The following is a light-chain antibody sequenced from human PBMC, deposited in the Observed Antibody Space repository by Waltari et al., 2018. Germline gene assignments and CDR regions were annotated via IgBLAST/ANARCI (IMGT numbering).Light chain of an antibody. J-gene: IGKJ4*01. CDR2: SAS. V-gene: IGKV1-16*01. CDR3: QHYNSFPLT. Sequence: DIQMTQSPSSLSPSVGDRVTITFRSSQDINLYVDWFQHRPGKAPQSLLYSASVLLNGVPSRFSGSGAGTEFTLTISDLQPEDFATYYCQHYNSFPLTFGGGTKVEIK. CDR1: QDINLY.